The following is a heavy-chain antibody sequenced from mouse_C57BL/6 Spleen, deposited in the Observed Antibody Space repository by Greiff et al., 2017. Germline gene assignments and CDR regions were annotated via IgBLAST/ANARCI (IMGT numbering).Heavy chain of an antibody. Sequence: QVQLQQPGAELVKPGASVKLSCKASGYTFTSYWMQWVKQRPGQGLEWIGEIDPSDSYTNYNQKFKGKATLTVDTSSSTAYMQLSGLTSEDSAVYYCAKFITTVGGYWGHGTTLTVSS. J-gene: IGHJ2*01. D-gene: IGHD1-1*01. CDR3: AKFITTVGGY. CDR1: GYTFTSYW. V-gene: IGHV1-50*01. CDR2: IDPSDSYT.